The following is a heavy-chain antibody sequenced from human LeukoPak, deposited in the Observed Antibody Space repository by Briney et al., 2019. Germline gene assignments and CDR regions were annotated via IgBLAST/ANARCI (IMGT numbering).Heavy chain of an antibody. J-gene: IGHJ4*02. D-gene: IGHD3-22*01. V-gene: IGHV3-48*01. Sequence: GGSLRLSCAASGFTFSSYSMNWVRQAPGKGLEWVSYISSSSSTIYYADSVKGRFTISRDNAKNSLYLQMNSLISEDTAVYYCARDLTVFSYYDSSGYPDYWGQGTLVTVSS. CDR1: GFTFSSYS. CDR2: ISSSSSTI. CDR3: ARDLTVFSYYDSSGYPDY.